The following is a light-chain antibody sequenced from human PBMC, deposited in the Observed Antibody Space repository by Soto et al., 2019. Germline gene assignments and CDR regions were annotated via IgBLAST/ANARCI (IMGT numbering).Light chain of an antibody. CDR2: GAS. V-gene: IGKV3-20*01. CDR1: QSINSRY. J-gene: IGKJ3*01. CDR3: QQFGSSPGLT. Sequence: EIVLTQSPGTLSLSPGERATLSCRASQSINSRYLAWYQQKPGQAPRLLIYGASSRATGIPDRFSGSGSGAYFTLTISRLEPEDCAVYSCQQFGSSPGLTFGPGTKVDIK.